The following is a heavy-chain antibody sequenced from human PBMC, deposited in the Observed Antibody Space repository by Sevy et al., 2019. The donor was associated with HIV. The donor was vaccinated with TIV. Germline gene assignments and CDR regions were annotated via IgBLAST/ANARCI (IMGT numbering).Heavy chain of an antibody. CDR1: GFTFSSYD. V-gene: IGHV3-30*04. D-gene: IGHD2-21*02. Sequence: GGSLRLSCAGSGFTFSSYDMHWVRQAPGKGLEWVAVTSHDGKYNNYADSVKVRFTISRDNFKNTLYLQMNSLRVEDTAVYFCARLFSCGGDCYYLDYWRQGALVTVSS. J-gene: IGHJ4*02. CDR2: TSHDGKYN. CDR3: ARLFSCGGDCYYLDY.